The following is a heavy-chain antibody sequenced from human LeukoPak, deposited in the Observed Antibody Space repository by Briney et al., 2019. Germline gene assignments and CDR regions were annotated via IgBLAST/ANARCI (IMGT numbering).Heavy chain of an antibody. J-gene: IGHJ5*02. Sequence: PSETLSLTCAVYGGSFSGYYWSWISQPPGKGLEWIGEINHSGSTNYNPSLKSRVTISVDTSKNQFSLKLSSVTAADTAVYYCARKTMIVVVNWFDPWGQGTLVTVSS. CDR1: GGSFSGYY. D-gene: IGHD3-22*01. CDR2: INHSGST. V-gene: IGHV4-34*01. CDR3: ARKTMIVVVNWFDP.